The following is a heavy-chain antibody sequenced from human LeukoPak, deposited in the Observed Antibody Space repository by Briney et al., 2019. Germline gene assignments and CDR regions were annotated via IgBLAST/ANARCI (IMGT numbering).Heavy chain of an antibody. CDR1: GGSISSGSYY. V-gene: IGHV4-61*02. CDR3: ARDSGSSWLDY. Sequence: PSETLSLTCTVSGGSISSGSYYWNWIRQPAGKGLEWIGRIYTSGSTNYNPSLKSRVTISVDTSKNQFSLRLTSVTAADTAVYYCARDSGSSWLDYWGQGTLVTVSS. J-gene: IGHJ4*02. D-gene: IGHD6-13*01. CDR2: IYTSGST.